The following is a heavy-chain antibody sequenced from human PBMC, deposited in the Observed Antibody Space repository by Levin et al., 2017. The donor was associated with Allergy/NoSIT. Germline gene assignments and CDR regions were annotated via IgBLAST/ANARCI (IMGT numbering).Heavy chain of an antibody. Sequence: KGLEWIGYIYYSGTTNYNPSLKSRVTISVDTSKSQFSLKLTSVTAADTAIYYCARMGDTAMVDPFDYWGQGTLVTVSS. V-gene: IGHV4-59*01. D-gene: IGHD5-18*01. CDR3: ARMGDTAMVDPFDY. CDR2: IYYSGTT. J-gene: IGHJ4*02.